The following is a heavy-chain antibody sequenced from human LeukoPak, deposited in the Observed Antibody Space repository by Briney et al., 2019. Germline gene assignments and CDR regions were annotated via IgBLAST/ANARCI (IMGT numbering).Heavy chain of an antibody. Sequence: ASVKVSCKASGYTFTSYYMHWVRQAPGQGLEWMGIINPSGGSTSYAQKFQGRVTMTRNTSISTAYMELSSLRSEDTAVYYCARARITMVRGVIYNWFDPWGQGTLVTVSS. CDR1: GYTFTSYY. V-gene: IGHV1-46*01. CDR2: INPSGGST. CDR3: ARARITMVRGVIYNWFDP. J-gene: IGHJ5*02. D-gene: IGHD3-10*01.